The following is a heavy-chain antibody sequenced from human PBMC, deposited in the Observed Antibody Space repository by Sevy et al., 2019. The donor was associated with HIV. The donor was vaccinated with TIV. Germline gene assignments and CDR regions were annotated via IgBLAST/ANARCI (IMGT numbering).Heavy chain of an antibody. Sequence: GESLKISCAASGFTVSSNYMSWVRQAPGKGLEWVSVIYSGGSTYYSDSVKGRFTISRDNSKNTLYLQMNSLRAEDTAVYYCARVLRDSSGYHYFQHWGQGTLVTVSS. CDR3: ARVLRDSSGYHYFQH. V-gene: IGHV3-53*01. J-gene: IGHJ1*01. CDR2: IYSGGST. CDR1: GFTVSSNY. D-gene: IGHD3-22*01.